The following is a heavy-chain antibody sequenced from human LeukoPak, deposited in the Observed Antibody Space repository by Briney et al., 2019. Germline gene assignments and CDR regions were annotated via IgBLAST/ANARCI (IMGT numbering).Heavy chain of an antibody. J-gene: IGHJ4*02. CDR1: GFTFSSYA. CDR3: AKSLTEYSSGWYDY. CDR2: ISDRGANT. V-gene: IGHV3-23*01. D-gene: IGHD6-19*01. Sequence: GGSLRLSCAASGFTFSSYAMTWVRQPPGKGLEWVSGISDRGANTYYADSVKGRFTIPRDNSKNTLHLQMNILRVEDTAVYYCAKSLTEYSSGWYDYWGQGTLVTVSS.